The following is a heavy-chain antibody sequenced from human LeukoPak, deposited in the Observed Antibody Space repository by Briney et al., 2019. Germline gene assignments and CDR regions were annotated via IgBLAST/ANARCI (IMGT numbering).Heavy chain of an antibody. CDR1: GFTFSDYY. D-gene: IGHD1-26*01. CDR3: ARAVGASEGVDY. J-gene: IGHJ4*02. V-gene: IGHV3-11*01. Sequence: GGSLRLSCAASGFTFSDYYMTWIRQAPGKGLEWVSYISDSTNTIYYADSVKGRFTISRDNAKNSLYLQMNSLRAEDTAVYYCARAVGASEGVDYWGQGTLVTVSS. CDR2: ISDSTNTI.